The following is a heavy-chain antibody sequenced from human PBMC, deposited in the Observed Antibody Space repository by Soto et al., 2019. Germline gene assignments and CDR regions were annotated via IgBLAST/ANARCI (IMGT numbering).Heavy chain of an antibody. CDR3: ASFTIFGVVPNT. CDR1: GFTFSSYS. J-gene: IGHJ5*02. D-gene: IGHD3-3*01. V-gene: IGHV3-21*01. Sequence: GGSLRLSCAASGFTFSSYSMNWVRQAPGKGLEWVSSISSSSSYIYYADSVKGRFTISRDNAKNSLYLQMNSLRAEDTAVYYCASFTIFGVVPNTWGQGTLVTVSS. CDR2: ISSSSSYI.